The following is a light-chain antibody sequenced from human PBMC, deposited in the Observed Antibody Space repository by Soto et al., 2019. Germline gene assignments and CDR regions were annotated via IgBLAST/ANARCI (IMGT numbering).Light chain of an antibody. Sequence: EIGMTQSPATLSVSPGERATLSCRASQSVSNNLAWYEQKPGQAPRLLIYGVSTRATGIPARFSGSGSGAEFTLSISRLQSEDCAVYYCQQYNDWPLTFGGGTKVEI. V-gene: IGKV3-15*01. CDR3: QQYNDWPLT. CDR2: GVS. J-gene: IGKJ4*01. CDR1: QSVSNN.